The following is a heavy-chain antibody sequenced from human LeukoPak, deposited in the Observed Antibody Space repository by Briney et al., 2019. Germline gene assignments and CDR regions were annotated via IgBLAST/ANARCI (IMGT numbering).Heavy chain of an antibody. Sequence: GGSLRLSCAASGFTFSFYGMHWVRQAPGKGLEWVAVIWYDGSKRYYADSVKGRFTISRDNAKNSLYLQMNSLRAEDTAVYYCARESPEWRYFDYWGQGTLVTVSS. D-gene: IGHD2-8*01. V-gene: IGHV3-33*01. CDR3: ARESPEWRYFDY. CDR1: GFTFSFYG. CDR2: IWYDGSKR. J-gene: IGHJ4*02.